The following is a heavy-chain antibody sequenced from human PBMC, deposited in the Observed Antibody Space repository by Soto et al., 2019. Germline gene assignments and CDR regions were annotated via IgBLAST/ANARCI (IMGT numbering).Heavy chain of an antibody. V-gene: IGHV4-34*01. CDR2: IYHSGST. D-gene: IGHD3-10*01. J-gene: IGHJ4*02. CDR3: ARHDALRITMGGLDY. Sequence: PSETLSLTCAVYGGSFSGYYWSWIRQPPGKGLEWIGGIYHSGSTNYNPPLKSRVTISVDTSKNQFSLKLSSVTAADTAVYYCARHDALRITMGGLDYWGQGTLVTVSS. CDR1: GGSFSGYY.